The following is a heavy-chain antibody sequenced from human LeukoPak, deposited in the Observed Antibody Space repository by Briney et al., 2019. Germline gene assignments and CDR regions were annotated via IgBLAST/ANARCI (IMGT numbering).Heavy chain of an antibody. Sequence: GGSLRLSCAASGFTFSSYAMSWVRQAPGKGLEWVSGISGSGGSTYYADSVKGRFTISRDNSNNTLYLQMNSLRAEDTAVYYCAKGRRGYSYGPVDYWGQGTLVTDSS. V-gene: IGHV3-23*01. CDR1: GFTFSSYA. J-gene: IGHJ4*02. CDR2: ISGSGGST. CDR3: AKGRRGYSYGPVDY. D-gene: IGHD5-18*01.